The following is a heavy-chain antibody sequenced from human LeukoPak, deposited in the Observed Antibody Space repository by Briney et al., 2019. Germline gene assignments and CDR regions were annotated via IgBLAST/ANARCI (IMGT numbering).Heavy chain of an antibody. CDR3: AKERPTRRYCSGGSCYSRYFDY. CDR1: GFTFSNYE. J-gene: IGHJ4*02. Sequence: PGGSLRLSCAASGFTFSNYEMNWVRQAPGKGLEWVSYITSSGSSIYYADSVKGRFTISRDISKNTLYLQMNSLRAEDTAVYYCAKERPTRRYCSGGSCYSRYFDYWGQGTRVTVSS. CDR2: ITSSGSSI. V-gene: IGHV3-48*03. D-gene: IGHD2-15*01.